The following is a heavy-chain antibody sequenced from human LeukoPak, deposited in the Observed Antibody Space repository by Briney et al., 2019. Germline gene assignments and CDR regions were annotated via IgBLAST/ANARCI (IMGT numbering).Heavy chain of an antibody. CDR3: ARLRDGYTRGFDY. Sequence: SETLSLTCTVSAGSISSSSYYWGWIRQPPGKGLEWIGSIYYSGSTYYNPSLKSRVTISVDTSKNQFSLKLSSVTAADTAVYYCARLRDGYTRGFDYWGQGTLVTVSS. CDR1: AGSISSSSYY. CDR2: IYYSGST. D-gene: IGHD5-24*01. J-gene: IGHJ4*02. V-gene: IGHV4-39*01.